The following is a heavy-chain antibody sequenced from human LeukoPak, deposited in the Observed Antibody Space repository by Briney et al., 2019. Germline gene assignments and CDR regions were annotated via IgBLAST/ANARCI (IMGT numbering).Heavy chain of an antibody. V-gene: IGHV3-13*01. D-gene: IGHD6-13*01. Sequence: GGSLRLSCAASGFTFSSYGMHWVRQATGKGLEWVSGIGTAGDTYYPGSVKGRFTISRDNAKNSLYLQMNSLRAEDTAVYYCARDVAAGTFDYWGQGTLVTVSS. CDR3: ARDVAAGTFDY. CDR2: IGTAGDT. CDR1: GFTFSSYG. J-gene: IGHJ4*02.